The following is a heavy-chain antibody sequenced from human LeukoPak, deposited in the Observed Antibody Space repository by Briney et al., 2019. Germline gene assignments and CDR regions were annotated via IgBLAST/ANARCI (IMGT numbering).Heavy chain of an antibody. V-gene: IGHV3-49*04. CDR2: IRSKAYGGTT. Sequence: GGSLRLSCAASGFTLSSYAMNWVRQAPGKGLEWVGFIRSKAYGGTTEYAASVKGRFTISRDDSKSIAYLQMNSLKTEDTAVYYCTRGRRATHDYWGQGTLVTVSS. D-gene: IGHD1-26*01. J-gene: IGHJ4*02. CDR1: GFTLSSYA. CDR3: TRGRRATHDY.